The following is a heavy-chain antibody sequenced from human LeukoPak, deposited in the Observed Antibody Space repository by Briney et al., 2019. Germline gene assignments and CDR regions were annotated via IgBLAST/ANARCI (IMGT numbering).Heavy chain of an antibody. CDR1: GGSISSYY. CDR2: IYYSGST. Sequence: SETLSLTCTVSGGSISSYYWSWIRQPPGKGLEWIGYIYYSGSTNYNPSLKSRVTISVDTSKNQFSLKLSSVTAADTAVYYCARCGYSYGSEFDYWGQGALVTVSS. J-gene: IGHJ4*02. CDR3: ARCGYSYGSEFDY. D-gene: IGHD5-18*01. V-gene: IGHV4-59*01.